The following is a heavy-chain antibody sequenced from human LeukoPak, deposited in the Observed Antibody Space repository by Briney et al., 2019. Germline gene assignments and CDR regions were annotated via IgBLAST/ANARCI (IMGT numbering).Heavy chain of an antibody. CDR3: ARVEGSWFDP. Sequence: PGRSLRLSCAASGFTFSSYAMHWVRQAPGKGLEWVAVISYDGSNKYYADSVKGRFTISRDNSKNTLYLQMNSLRAEDTAVYYCARVEGSWFDPWGQGTLVTVSS. CDR1: GFTFSSYA. J-gene: IGHJ5*02. CDR2: ISYDGSNK. D-gene: IGHD2-15*01. V-gene: IGHV3-30-3*01.